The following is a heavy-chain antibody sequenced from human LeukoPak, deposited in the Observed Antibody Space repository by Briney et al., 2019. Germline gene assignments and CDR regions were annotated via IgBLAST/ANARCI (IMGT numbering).Heavy chain of an antibody. Sequence: GGSLRLSCTASGFTFGDYVMSWVRQAPGKGLEWVGFIRSKPYGRTTEYAASVKGRFIISRDDSKTIAYLQMSSLKSEDTAVYYCTTGSTTGTGSGYWGQGTLVTVSS. D-gene: IGHD1-1*01. J-gene: IGHJ4*02. CDR2: IRSKPYGRTT. CDR1: GFTFGDYV. CDR3: TTGSTTGTGSGY. V-gene: IGHV3-49*04.